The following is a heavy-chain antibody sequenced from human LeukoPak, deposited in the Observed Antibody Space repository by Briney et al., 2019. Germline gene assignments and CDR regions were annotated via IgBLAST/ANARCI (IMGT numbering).Heavy chain of an antibody. CDR2: ISAYNGNT. CDR1: GYTFTSYG. CDR3: ARALPPYYDFWSGYYSGGMGV. V-gene: IGHV1-18*01. D-gene: IGHD3-3*01. Sequence: ASVKVSCKASGYTFTSYGISWVRQAPGQGLEWMGWISAYNGNTNYAQKLQGRVTMTTDTSTSTAYMELRSLRSDDTAVYYCARALPPYYDFWSGYYSGGMGVWGQGTTVTVSS. J-gene: IGHJ6*02.